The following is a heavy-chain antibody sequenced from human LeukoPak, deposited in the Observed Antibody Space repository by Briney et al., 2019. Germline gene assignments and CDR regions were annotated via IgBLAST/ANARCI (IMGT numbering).Heavy chain of an antibody. J-gene: IGHJ4*02. Sequence: SVKVSCKTSGGTFTSYAITWVRQAPGQGLEWMGGIIPIFGTANYAQKFQGRVTITADESTSTAYMELSSLRSEDTAVYYCARGYNYYGSGSSVQDYWGQGTLVTVSS. V-gene: IGHV1-69*01. CDR1: GGTFTSYA. D-gene: IGHD3-10*01. CDR3: ARGYNYYGSGSSVQDY. CDR2: IIPIFGTA.